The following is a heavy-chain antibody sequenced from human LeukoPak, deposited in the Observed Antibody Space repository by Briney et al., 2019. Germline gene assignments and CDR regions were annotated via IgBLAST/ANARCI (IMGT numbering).Heavy chain of an antibody. CDR2: IWYDGSNK. CDR1: GFTLSSYG. V-gene: IGHV3-33*01. Sequence: GRSLRLFCAASGFTLSSYGMHWVRQAPGKGLEWVAVIWYDGSNKYYADSVKGRFTTSRDNPKNTLYLQMNSLRAEDTAVYYCAREHYNYYDNSGSIDYWGQGTLVTVSS. CDR3: AREHYNYYDNSGSIDY. J-gene: IGHJ4*02. D-gene: IGHD3-22*01.